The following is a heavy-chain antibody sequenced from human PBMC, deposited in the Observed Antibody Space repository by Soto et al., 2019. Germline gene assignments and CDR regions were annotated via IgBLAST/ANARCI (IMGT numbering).Heavy chain of an antibody. Sequence: QALSLTCSISGDRVSSKSAAWTWISQYPSRGLEWLGRTYYRSKWYNHYAVSVKSRITVNPDTSKNQFSLQLNSVSAADTAVYYCARAPKVSGSSQTRHDFWGQGTLVTVSS. J-gene: IGHJ4*02. CDR2: TYYRSKWYN. CDR1: GDRVSSKSAA. V-gene: IGHV6-1*01. CDR3: ARAPKVSGSSQTRHDF. D-gene: IGHD6-6*01.